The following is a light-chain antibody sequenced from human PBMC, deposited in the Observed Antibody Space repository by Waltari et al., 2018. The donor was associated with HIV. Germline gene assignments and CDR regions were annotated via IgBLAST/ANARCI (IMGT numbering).Light chain of an antibody. CDR2: ECR. CDR1: RSNIGAAFD. V-gene: IGLV1-40*01. J-gene: IGLJ2*01. CDR3: QSYDMSQSGSLV. Sequence: QSVLTQPPSVSGAPGQRVTIACTGTRSNIGAAFDVHWYQQIPGNAPNLLIYECRMRPSVVPDRVAGSNSGTSASLAITGLQTEDDADYYCQSYDMSQSGSLVFGGGTKLTVL.